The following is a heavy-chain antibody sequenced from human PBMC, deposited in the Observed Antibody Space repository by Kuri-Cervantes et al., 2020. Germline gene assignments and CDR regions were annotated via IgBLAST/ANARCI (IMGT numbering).Heavy chain of an antibody. J-gene: IGHJ4*02. CDR2: INHSGST. CDR1: RGSISSYY. V-gene: IGHV4-59*08. D-gene: IGHD6-13*01. Sequence: SETLSLTCTVSRGSISSYYWSWIRQPPGKGLEWIGEINHSGSTNYNPSLKSRVTISVDTSKNQFSLKLSSVTAADTAVYFCARHELGIATVGYFDYWGQGALVTVSS. CDR3: ARHELGIATVGYFDY.